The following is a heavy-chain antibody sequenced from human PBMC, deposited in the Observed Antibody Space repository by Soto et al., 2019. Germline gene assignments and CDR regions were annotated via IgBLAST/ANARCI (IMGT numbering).Heavy chain of an antibody. V-gene: IGHV1-18*01. Sequence: QVQLVQSGAEMKKPGASVKVSCKASGYTFTSYGISWVRQAPGQGLEWMGWISAYNGNTNYAQMLQVRVTMTTATYTSTAYMELRSLTSDDTAVYYCARELAAGLVDYWGQGTLVTVSS. CDR2: ISAYNGNT. CDR1: GYTFTSYG. CDR3: ARELAAGLVDY. J-gene: IGHJ4*02. D-gene: IGHD6-19*01.